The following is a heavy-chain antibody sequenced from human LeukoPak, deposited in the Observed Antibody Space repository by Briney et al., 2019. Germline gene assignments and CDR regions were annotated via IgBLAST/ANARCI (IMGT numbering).Heavy chain of an antibody. CDR1: GGSISSSSYY. D-gene: IGHD6-13*01. CDR2: IYTSGST. Sequence: SETLSLTCTVSGGSISSSSYYWGWIRQPPGKGLEWIGRIYTSGSTNYNPSLKSRVTMSVDTSKNQFSLKLSSVTAADTAVYYCARESRYSSSWQEDYWGQGTLVTVSS. J-gene: IGHJ4*02. V-gene: IGHV4-39*07. CDR3: ARESRYSSSWQEDY.